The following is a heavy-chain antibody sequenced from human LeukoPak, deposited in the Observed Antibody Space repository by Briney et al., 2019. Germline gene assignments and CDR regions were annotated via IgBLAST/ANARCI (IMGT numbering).Heavy chain of an antibody. J-gene: IGHJ5*02. CDR2: IYYSGST. V-gene: IGHV4-59*01. Sequence: PSETLSLTCTVSGGSLSSYYWSWIRQPPGKGLEWIGYIYYSGSTNYNPSLKSRVTISVDTSKNQFSLKLSSVTAADTAVYYCAKGSGSYRSWFDPWGQGTLVTVSS. D-gene: IGHD1-26*01. CDR3: AKGSGSYRSWFDP. CDR1: GGSLSSYY.